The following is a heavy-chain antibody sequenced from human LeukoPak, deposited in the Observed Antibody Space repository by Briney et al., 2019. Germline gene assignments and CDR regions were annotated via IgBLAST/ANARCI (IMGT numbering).Heavy chain of an antibody. D-gene: IGHD3/OR15-3a*01. CDR2: IYYSGST. CDR3: ARGGTGYYPYYLDY. J-gene: IGHJ4*02. V-gene: IGHV4-59*01. Sequence: SETLSLTCTVSGGSISSYYWSWIRQPPGKGLEWIGYIYYSGSTNYNPSLKSRVTISVDTSKNQFSLKLSSVTAADTAVYYCARGGTGYYPYYLDYWGQGTLVTVSS. CDR1: GGSISSYY.